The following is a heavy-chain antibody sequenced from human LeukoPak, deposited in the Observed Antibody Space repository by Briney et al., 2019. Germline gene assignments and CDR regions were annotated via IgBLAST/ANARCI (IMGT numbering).Heavy chain of an antibody. Sequence: PGGSLRLSCAASGFTFSTYAMSWVRQAPGKGLEWVSTISGIGGSTYYADSVKGRFTISRNNSKNTLCLQMNSLRVEDTAVYYCAKSSPRVVVTAARDPSFDYWGQGTRVTVSS. J-gene: IGHJ4*02. CDR1: GFTFSTYA. CDR3: AKSSPRVVVTAARDPSFDY. D-gene: IGHD2-21*02. CDR2: ISGIGGST. V-gene: IGHV3-23*01.